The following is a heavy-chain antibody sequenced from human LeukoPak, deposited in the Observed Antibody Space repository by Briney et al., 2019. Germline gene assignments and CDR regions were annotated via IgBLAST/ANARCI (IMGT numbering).Heavy chain of an antibody. J-gene: IGHJ4*02. Sequence: SETLSLTCTVSGVSSSSSYWSWIRQPPGKGLEWIGYIFYTGDSNHNPSFKSRVSISLDTSKDQVSLKLSSVTATDTAVYYCARHRFASPLDSWGQGTLVTVSS. V-gene: IGHV4-59*08. CDR2: IFYTGDS. D-gene: IGHD2-21*01. CDR3: ARHRFASPLDS. CDR1: GVSSSSSY.